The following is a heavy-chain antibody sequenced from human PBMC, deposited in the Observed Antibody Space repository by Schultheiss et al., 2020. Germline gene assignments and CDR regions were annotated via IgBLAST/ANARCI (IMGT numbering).Heavy chain of an antibody. CDR3: ARTSGVARDDAFDI. CDR1: GGSISSSNW. CDR2: IYHSGLT. V-gene: IGHV4-4*02. Sequence: SETLSLTCAVSGGSISSSNWWSWVRQPPGKGLEWIGEIYHSGLTNYNPSLNSRVTISLDKSKNQFSLKLSSVTAADTAVYYCARTSGVARDDAFDIWGQGTMVTVSS. J-gene: IGHJ3*02. D-gene: IGHD3-3*01.